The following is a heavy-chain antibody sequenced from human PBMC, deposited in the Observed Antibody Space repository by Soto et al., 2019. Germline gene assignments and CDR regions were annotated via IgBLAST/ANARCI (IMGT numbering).Heavy chain of an antibody. J-gene: IGHJ3*02. D-gene: IGHD3-3*01. CDR2: ILPIFDTP. Sequence: QVLLVQSGAEVKKPGSSVKVSCKASGGTLSNYGMSWFRQAPGQRPEWMGGILPIFDTPTYAQKFQGRLTIIADKSTDVVYMELGSLRSEDTAVYYCARDRPNVWSGYIRHHDASDIWGQGTRVTVSS. V-gene: IGHV1-69*06. CDR1: GGTLSNYG. CDR3: ARDRPNVWSGYIRHHDASDI.